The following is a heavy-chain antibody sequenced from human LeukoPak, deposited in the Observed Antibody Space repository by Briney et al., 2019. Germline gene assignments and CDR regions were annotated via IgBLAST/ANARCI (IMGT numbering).Heavy chain of an antibody. Sequence: GGSLRLSCAASGFTFSSYAMSWVRQAPGKGLEWVSAISGSGGSTYYAGSVKGRFTISRDNSKNTLYLQMNSLRAEDTAVYYCAKAGYSGSYPTFDDYWGQGTLVTVSS. V-gene: IGHV3-23*01. CDR1: GFTFSSYA. CDR2: ISGSGGST. CDR3: AKAGYSGSYPTFDDY. D-gene: IGHD1-26*01. J-gene: IGHJ4*02.